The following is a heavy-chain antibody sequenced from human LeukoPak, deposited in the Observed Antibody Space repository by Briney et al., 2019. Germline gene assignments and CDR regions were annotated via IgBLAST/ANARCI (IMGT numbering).Heavy chain of an antibody. CDR3: VKGHLSSSPIFES. D-gene: IGHD6-6*01. Sequence: PGGSLRLSCAASGFTFSRNAMIWARQAPGKGLEWVSALSGSGDDTFYADSVKGRFTVSRDNSKNTLFLLMNSLRAEDTVVYYCVKGHLSSSPIFESWGQGTLVTVSS. CDR1: GFTFSRNA. CDR2: LSGSGDDT. J-gene: IGHJ4*02. V-gene: IGHV3-23*01.